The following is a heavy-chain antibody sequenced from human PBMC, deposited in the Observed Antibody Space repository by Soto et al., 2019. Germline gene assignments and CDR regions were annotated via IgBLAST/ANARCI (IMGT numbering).Heavy chain of an antibody. J-gene: IGHJ5*02. D-gene: IGHD3-22*01. CDR2: INGDGS. V-gene: IGHV3-74*01. CDR3: ARGGFDSSGPYYGWLDP. CDR1: GFTFSSYW. Sequence: EVQLVESGGGLVQPGGSLRLSCAASGFTFSSYWMHWVRQAPGKGLVWVSRINGDGSNYADSVKGRFTISRDNAKNTLYLQMNSLRAEDTAVYYCARGGFDSSGPYYGWLDPWGQGTLVTVSS.